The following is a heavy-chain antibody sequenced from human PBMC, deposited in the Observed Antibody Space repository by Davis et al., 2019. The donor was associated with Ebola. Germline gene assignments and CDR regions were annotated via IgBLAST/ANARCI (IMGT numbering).Heavy chain of an antibody. CDR1: GFTFSSYA. Sequence: GESLKISCAASGFTFSSYAMHWVRQAPGKGLEYVSAISSNGGSTYYADSVKGRFTISRDNSKNTLYLQMNSLRADDTAVYYCARTHYYDSSGYWVYWGQGTLVTVSS. D-gene: IGHD3-22*01. V-gene: IGHV3-64*04. CDR2: ISSNGGST. J-gene: IGHJ4*02. CDR3: ARTHYYDSSGYWVY.